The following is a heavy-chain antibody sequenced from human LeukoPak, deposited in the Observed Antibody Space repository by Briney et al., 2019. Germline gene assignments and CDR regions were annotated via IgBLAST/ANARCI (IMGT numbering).Heavy chain of an antibody. CDR2: ISGSGGST. J-gene: IGHJ4*02. CDR1: GFIFSSYA. Sequence: GGSLRLSCAGSGFIFSSYAMSWVRQAPGKGLEWVSAISGSGGSTYYADSVKGRFTISRDNSKNTLYLQMNSLRAEDTAVYYCAKGTPSNYYGSGSYGDYWGQGTLVTVSS. V-gene: IGHV3-23*01. D-gene: IGHD3-10*01. CDR3: AKGTPSNYYGSGSYGDY.